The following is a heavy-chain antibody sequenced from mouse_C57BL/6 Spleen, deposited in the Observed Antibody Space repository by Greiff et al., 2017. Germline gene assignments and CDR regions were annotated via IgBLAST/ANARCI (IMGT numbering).Heavy chain of an antibody. D-gene: IGHD3-2*02. CDR2: IDPENGDT. CDR1: GFNIKDDY. J-gene: IGHJ3*01. CDR3: TSDSSGLAD. V-gene: IGHV14-4*01. Sequence: EVQLQQSGAELVRPGASVKLSCTASGFNIKDDYMHWVKQRPEQGLEWIGWIDPENGDTEYASQFQGKATITADTSSNTAYLQLSSLTSEDTAVYYWTSDSSGLADGGQGTRVTVSA.